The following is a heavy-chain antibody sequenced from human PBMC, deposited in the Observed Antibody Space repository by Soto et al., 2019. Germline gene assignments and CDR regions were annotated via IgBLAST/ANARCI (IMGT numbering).Heavy chain of an antibody. CDR3: ARDGYYGSGSYGMDV. J-gene: IGHJ6*02. Sequence: QVQLVQSGAEVKKPGASVKVSCKTSGYTFNNYGISWVRQAPGQGLEWMGWISDYNGNTNYPQKCQGRVTMTPDIPTKTVYMGLTSLRSDDTAVYYCARDGYYGSGSYGMDVWGRGTTVSVSS. V-gene: IGHV1-18*01. CDR1: GYTFNNYG. CDR2: ISDYNGNT. D-gene: IGHD3-10*01.